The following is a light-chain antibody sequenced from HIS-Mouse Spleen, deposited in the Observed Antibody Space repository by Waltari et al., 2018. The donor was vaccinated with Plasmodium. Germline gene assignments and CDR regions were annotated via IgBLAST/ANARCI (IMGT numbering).Light chain of an antibody. V-gene: IGKV3-20*01. J-gene: IGKJ1*01. Sequence: EIVLTQSSGTLSLSPGERATLSCRASQSVSSSYLACYQQKPGQAPRLLIYGASSRATGIPDRFSGSGSGTDFTLTISRLEPEDFAVYYCQQYGSSSWTFGQGTKVEIK. CDR2: GAS. CDR1: QSVSSSY. CDR3: QQYGSSSWT.